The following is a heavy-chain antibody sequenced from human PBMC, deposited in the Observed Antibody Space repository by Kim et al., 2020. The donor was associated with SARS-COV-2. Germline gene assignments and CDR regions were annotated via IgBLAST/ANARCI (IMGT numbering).Heavy chain of an antibody. V-gene: IGHV3-21*01. CDR3: ARDLWGGVVTAPSAYYYYGMDV. Sequence: GGSLRLSCAASGFTFSSYSMNWVRQAPGKGLEWVSSISSSSSYIYYADSVKGRFTISRDNAKNSLYLQMNSLRAEDTAVYYCARDLWGGVVTAPSAYYYYGMDVWGQGTTVSVSS. J-gene: IGHJ6*02. CDR1: GFTFSSYS. D-gene: IGHD2-21*02. CDR2: ISSSSSYI.